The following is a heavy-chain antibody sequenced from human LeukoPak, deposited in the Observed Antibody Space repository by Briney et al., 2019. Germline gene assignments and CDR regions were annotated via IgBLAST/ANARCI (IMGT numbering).Heavy chain of an antibody. CDR3: ARDSYGGEWSLGY. Sequence: ASVKVSCKASGFTFTGYYIHWVRQAPGQGLEWMGWVNPNSGGTKYAQKFQGRVTMTRDTSISTAYMELSRLRSDDTAVYYCARDSYGGEWSLGYWGQGTLVTVSS. D-gene: IGHD4-23*01. J-gene: IGHJ4*02. CDR2: VNPNSGGT. CDR1: GFTFTGYY. V-gene: IGHV1-2*02.